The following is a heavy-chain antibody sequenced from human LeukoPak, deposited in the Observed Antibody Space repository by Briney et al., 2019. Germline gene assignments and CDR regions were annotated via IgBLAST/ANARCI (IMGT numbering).Heavy chain of an antibody. D-gene: IGHD2-15*01. CDR2: ISYSGSA. V-gene: IGHV4-30-4*01. CDR3: ARVVVVAASNWFDP. J-gene: IGHJ5*02. CDR1: GASISSGDYY. Sequence: SQTLSLTCTVSGASISSGDYYWSRIRQPPGKGLEWIGYISYSGSAYYNPSLKSRVTISVDTSENQFSLRLSSVTAADTAVYYCARVVVVAASNWFDPWGQGTLVTVSS.